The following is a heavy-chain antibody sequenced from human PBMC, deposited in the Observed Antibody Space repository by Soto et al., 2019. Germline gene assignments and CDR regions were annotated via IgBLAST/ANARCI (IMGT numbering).Heavy chain of an antibody. D-gene: IGHD6-19*01. CDR2: IYYSGST. CDR1: GGSISSYY. V-gene: IGHV4-59*01. CDR3: ARLKAIAVAGTGAFDI. Sequence: SSETLSLTYTVSGGSISSYYWSWIRQPPGKGLEWIGYIYYSGSTNYNPSLKSRVTISVDTSKNQFSLKLSSVTAADTAVYYCARLKAIAVAGTGAFDIWGQGTMVTVSS. J-gene: IGHJ3*02.